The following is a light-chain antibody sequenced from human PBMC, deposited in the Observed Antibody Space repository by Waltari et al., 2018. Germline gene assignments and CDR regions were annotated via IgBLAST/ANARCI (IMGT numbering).Light chain of an antibody. Sequence: EIVLTQSPGTLSLSPGKRATLSCRASQSVSSSYLAWYQQKPGQAPRLLIYGASSRATVIPDRFSGSWSGTDFTLTISRLEPEDFAVYYCQHYGSSPPWTFGQGTKVEIK. V-gene: IGKV3-20*01. J-gene: IGKJ1*01. CDR2: GAS. CDR1: QSVSSSY. CDR3: QHYGSSPPWT.